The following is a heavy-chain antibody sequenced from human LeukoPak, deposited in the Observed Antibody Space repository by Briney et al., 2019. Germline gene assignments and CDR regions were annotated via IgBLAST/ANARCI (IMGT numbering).Heavy chain of an antibody. J-gene: IGHJ4*02. V-gene: IGHV1-18*01. D-gene: IGHD6-19*01. CDR1: GYTFTSYG. CDR3: ARKMGSSSGWHQVFDY. Sequence: ASVKVSCKASGYTFTSYGISWVRQAPGQGLEWMGWNSAYNGNTNYAQNLQGRVTMTTDTSTSTAYMELRSLRSDDTAVYYCARKMGSSSGWHQVFDYWGQGTLVTVSS. CDR2: NSAYNGNT.